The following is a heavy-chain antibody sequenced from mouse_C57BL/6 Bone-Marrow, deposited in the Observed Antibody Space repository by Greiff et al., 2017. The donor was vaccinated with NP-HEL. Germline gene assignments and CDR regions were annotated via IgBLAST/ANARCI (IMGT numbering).Heavy chain of an antibody. Sequence: EVHLVESGEGLVKPGGSLKLSCSVSGSTFSSYAMSWVRQTPEKGLEWAAYLSSGGDYIYYADTVKGRFTISRDYARNTLYLEMSSLKSEDTGMYYCARDGELLRRIDYAMDYWGQGTSVTVSS. CDR1: GSTFSSYA. CDR2: LSSGGDYI. D-gene: IGHD1-1*01. CDR3: ARDGELLRRIDYAMDY. J-gene: IGHJ4*01. V-gene: IGHV5S21*01.